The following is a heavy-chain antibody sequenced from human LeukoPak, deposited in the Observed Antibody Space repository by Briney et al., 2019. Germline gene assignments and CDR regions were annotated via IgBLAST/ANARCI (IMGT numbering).Heavy chain of an antibody. V-gene: IGHV3-23*01. Sequence: GGSLRLSCAASGFTFSSYAMSWVRQAPGKGLEWVSGISGSGDNTYYADSVKGRFTISRDNAKNSLYLQMNSLRAEDTAVYYCARGYSSGWYLNYFDYWGQGTLVTVSS. J-gene: IGHJ4*02. CDR2: ISGSGDNT. CDR1: GFTFSSYA. CDR3: ARGYSSGWYLNYFDY. D-gene: IGHD6-19*01.